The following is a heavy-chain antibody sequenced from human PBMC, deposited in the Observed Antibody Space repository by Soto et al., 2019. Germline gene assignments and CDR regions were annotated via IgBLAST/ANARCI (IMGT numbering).Heavy chain of an antibody. V-gene: IGHV3-21*01. J-gene: IGHJ4*02. D-gene: IGHD3-22*01. Sequence: PGGSLRLSCAASGFTFSSYSMNWVRQAPGKGLEWVSSISSSSSYIYSADSVKGRFTISRDNAKNSLYLQMNSLRAEDTAVYYCGTDYYDSSGYYYGVLGYWGQGTLVTVSS. CDR3: GTDYYDSSGYYYGVLGY. CDR2: ISSSSSYI. CDR1: GFTFSSYS.